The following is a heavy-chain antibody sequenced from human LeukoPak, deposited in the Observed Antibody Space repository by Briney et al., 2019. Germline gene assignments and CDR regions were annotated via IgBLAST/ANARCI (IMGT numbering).Heavy chain of an antibody. J-gene: IGHJ4*02. D-gene: IGHD2-15*01. CDR3: ARTLTTPIYCSGGSCSSGLGY. V-gene: IGHV1-69*05. CDR1: GGTFSSYA. Sequence: SVKVSCKASGGTFSSYAISWVRQAPGQGLEWMGGIIPIFGTANYAQKFQGRVTITTDESTSTAYMELGSLRSEDTAVYYCARTLTTPIYCSGGSCSSGLGYWGQGTLVTVSS. CDR2: IIPIFGTA.